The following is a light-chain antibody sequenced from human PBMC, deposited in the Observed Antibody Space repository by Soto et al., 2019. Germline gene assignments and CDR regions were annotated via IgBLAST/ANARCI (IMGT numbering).Light chain of an antibody. CDR1: QSVSSSY. CDR2: GAS. J-gene: IGKJ2*01. V-gene: IGKV3-20*01. Sequence: EIVLTQSPGTLSLSPGERATLSCRASQSVSSSYLAWYQHKPGQAPRLLIYGASSRATGIPDRVSGSGSGTDFTLTISSLEPEDFAVYYCQQYGSSPHTFGQGTKLEIK. CDR3: QQYGSSPHT.